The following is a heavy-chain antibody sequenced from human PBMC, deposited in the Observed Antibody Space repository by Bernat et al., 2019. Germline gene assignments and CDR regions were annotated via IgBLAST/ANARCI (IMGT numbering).Heavy chain of an antibody. Sequence: QVQLVESGGGVVQPGRSQRLSCAASGFTFSSYAMHWVRQAPGKGLEWVAVISYDGSNKYYADSVKGRFTISRDNSKNTLYLQMNSLRSEDTAVYYCARWDSGSYYWGQGTLVTVSS. J-gene: IGHJ4*02. CDR3: ARWDSGSYY. D-gene: IGHD1-26*01. CDR2: ISYDGSNK. V-gene: IGHV3-30-3*01. CDR1: GFTFSSYA.